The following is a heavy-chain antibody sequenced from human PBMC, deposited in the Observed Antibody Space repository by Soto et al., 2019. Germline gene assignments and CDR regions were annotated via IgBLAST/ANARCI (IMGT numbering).Heavy chain of an antibody. Sequence: ASVKVSCKASGYTFTSYYMHWVRQAPGQGLEWMVIINPSGGSTSYAQKFQGRVTMTRDTSTSTVYMELSSLRSEEPAVYYCARDDGITFGGVIVPTHDAFDIWGQGTMVTVSS. CDR3: ARDDGITFGGVIVPTHDAFDI. V-gene: IGHV1-46*03. J-gene: IGHJ3*02. CDR1: GYTFTSYY. CDR2: INPSGGST. D-gene: IGHD3-16*02.